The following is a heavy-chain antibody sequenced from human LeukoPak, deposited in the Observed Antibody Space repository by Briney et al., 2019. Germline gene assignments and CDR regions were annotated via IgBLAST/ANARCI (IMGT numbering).Heavy chain of an antibody. CDR2: IYYSGST. J-gene: IGHJ5*02. CDR3: ARGRGAAGRNWFDP. CDR1: GGSISSGGYY. D-gene: IGHD6-13*01. Sequence: PSQTLSLTCTVSGGSISSGGYYWSWIRRHPGKGLEWIGYIYYSGSTYYNPSLKSRVTMSVDTSKNQFSLKLGSVTAADTAVYYCARGRGAAGRNWFDPWGQGTLVTVSS. V-gene: IGHV4-31*03.